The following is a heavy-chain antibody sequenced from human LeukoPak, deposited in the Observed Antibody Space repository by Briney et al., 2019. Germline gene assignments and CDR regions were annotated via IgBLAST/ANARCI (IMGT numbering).Heavy chain of an antibody. CDR2: INHSGST. Sequence: SETLSLTCAVYGGSFSGYYWSWIRQPPGKGLEWIGEINHSGSTNYNPSLKSRATISVDTSKNQFSLKLSSVTAADTAVYYCARSLNPLLWFGELLSGSSYFDYWGQGTLVTVSS. CDR3: ARSLNPLLWFGELLSGSSYFDY. V-gene: IGHV4-34*01. CDR1: GGSFSGYY. D-gene: IGHD3-10*01. J-gene: IGHJ4*02.